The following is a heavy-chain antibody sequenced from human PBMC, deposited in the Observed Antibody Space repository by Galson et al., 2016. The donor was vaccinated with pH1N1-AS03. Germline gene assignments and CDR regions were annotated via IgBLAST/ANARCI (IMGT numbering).Heavy chain of an antibody. V-gene: IGHV3-7*01. D-gene: IGHD6-19*01. CDR3: VAGAGWLFDY. J-gene: IGHJ4*02. Sequence: SLRLSCAASGFSFSNHWMNWVRQAPGKGLEWVANIKKDGSESLYVDSVKGRFIISRDNAKNSLYLQMNSLRAEDTGFYYCVAGAGWLFDYWGQGVLVTVSS. CDR2: IKKDGSES. CDR1: GFSFSNHW.